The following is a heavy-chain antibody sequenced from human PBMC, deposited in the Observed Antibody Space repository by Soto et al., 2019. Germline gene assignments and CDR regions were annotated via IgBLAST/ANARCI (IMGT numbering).Heavy chain of an antibody. CDR3: AKDGLVRGRPYYYYYMDV. D-gene: IGHD3-10*01. Sequence: GGSLRLSCAASGFTFDDYAMHWVRQAPGKGLEWVSGISWNSGSIGYADSVKGRFTISRDNAKNSLYLQMNSLRAEDTALYYCAKDGLVRGRPYYYYYMDVWGKGTTVTVSS. CDR2: ISWNSGSI. V-gene: IGHV3-9*01. J-gene: IGHJ6*03. CDR1: GFTFDDYA.